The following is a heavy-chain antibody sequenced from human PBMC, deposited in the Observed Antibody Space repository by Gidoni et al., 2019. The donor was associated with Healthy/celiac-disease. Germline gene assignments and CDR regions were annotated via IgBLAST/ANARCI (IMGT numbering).Heavy chain of an antibody. CDR2: INPNSGGT. V-gene: IGHV1-2*02. D-gene: IGHD3-22*01. CDR3: ARDPTYYYDSSGEYGDY. Sequence: QVQLMQSGAEVKKPGASVKVSCKASGYTFTGYYMHWVRQAPGQGLEWMGWINPNSGGTNYAQKFQGRVTMTRDTSISTAYMELSRLRSDDTAVYYCARDPTYYYDSSGEYGDYWGQGTLVTVSS. CDR1: GYTFTGYY. J-gene: IGHJ4*02.